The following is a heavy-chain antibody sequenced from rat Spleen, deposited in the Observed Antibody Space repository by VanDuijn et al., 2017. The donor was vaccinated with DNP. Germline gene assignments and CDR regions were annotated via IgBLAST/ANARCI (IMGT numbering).Heavy chain of an antibody. CDR1: GFTFSNYD. V-gene: IGHV5-25*01. CDR3: ARPNWELFDY. Sequence: EVQLVESGGGLVQPGRSLKLSCAASGFTFSNYDMAWVRQAPTKGLEWVASISPSGGSTYYRDSVKGRFTVSRDNAKSSLYLQMDSLRSEDTATYYCARPNWELFDYWGQGVMVTVSS. D-gene: IGHD5-1*01. J-gene: IGHJ2*01. CDR2: ISPSGGST.